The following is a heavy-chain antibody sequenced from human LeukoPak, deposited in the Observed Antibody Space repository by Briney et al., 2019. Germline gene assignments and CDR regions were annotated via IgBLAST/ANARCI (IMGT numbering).Heavy chain of an antibody. D-gene: IGHD1-26*01. CDR3: ARGEGPVGAYFDY. J-gene: IGHJ4*02. Sequence: SETLSLTCTVSGGSISSYYWSWIRQPPGKGLEWIGYIYYSGSTNHNPSLKSRVTISVDTSKNQFSLKLSSVTAADTAVYYCARGEGPVGAYFDYWGQGTLVTVSS. CDR1: GGSISSYY. CDR2: IYYSGST. V-gene: IGHV4-59*01.